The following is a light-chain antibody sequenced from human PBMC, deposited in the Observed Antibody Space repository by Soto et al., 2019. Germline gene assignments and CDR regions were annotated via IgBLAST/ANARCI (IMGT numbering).Light chain of an antibody. CDR1: QDISNY. CDR2: DTS. CDR3: QQYANLPWT. V-gene: IGKV1-33*01. J-gene: IGKJ1*01. Sequence: DIQMTQSPSSLSASIGDRVTITCQASQDISNYLNWYQQKPGKAPKLLIYDTSNLETGVPSRFSGGGSGTSYVITISGLQPEDIATYYCQQYANLPWTFGRGTMVEVK.